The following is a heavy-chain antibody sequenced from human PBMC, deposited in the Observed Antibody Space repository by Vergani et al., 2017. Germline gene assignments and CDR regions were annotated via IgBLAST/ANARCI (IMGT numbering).Heavy chain of an antibody. V-gene: IGHV4-34*01. J-gene: IGHJ6*03. CDR1: GFTVSSNY. D-gene: IGHD3-3*01. CDR2: INHSGST. Sequence: VQLVESGGGLVQPGGSLRLSCAASGFTVSSNYMSWVRQAPGKGLEWIGEINHSGSTNYNPSLKSRVTISVDTSKNQFSLKLSSVTAADTAVYYCARGRRFLEWLSSYYMDVWGKGTTVTVSS. CDR3: ARGRRFLEWLSSYYMDV.